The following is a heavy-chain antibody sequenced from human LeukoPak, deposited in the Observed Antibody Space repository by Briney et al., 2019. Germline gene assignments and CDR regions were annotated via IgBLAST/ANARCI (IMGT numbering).Heavy chain of an antibody. Sequence: GGSLRLSCAASGFTFSRYAMSWVRQAPGKGLEWVSAISDDSSFTYYADSVKGRFTISRDNSKNTLYLQMNSLRAEDTALYYCAKHVGSGSGWDYFDYWGQGTLVTVSS. CDR3: AKHVGSGSGWDYFDY. V-gene: IGHV3-23*01. CDR1: GFTFSRYA. D-gene: IGHD3-10*01. CDR2: ISDDSSFT. J-gene: IGHJ4*02.